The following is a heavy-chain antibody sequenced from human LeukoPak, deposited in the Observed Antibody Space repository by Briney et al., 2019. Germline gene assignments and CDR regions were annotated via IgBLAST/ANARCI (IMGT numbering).Heavy chain of an antibody. V-gene: IGHV5-51*01. CDR2: IYPGDSDT. Sequence: GESLKISCKGSGYSFTSYWIAWVRQTPGRGLEWMGTIYPGDSDTRYSPSFEGQVTISADKSVSSAYLQWTSVTASDSATYFCARNLVYGSDARRRAFDIWGPGTKVIVSS. J-gene: IGHJ3*02. CDR1: GYSFTSYW. D-gene: IGHD3-9*01. CDR3: ARNLVYGSDARRRAFDI.